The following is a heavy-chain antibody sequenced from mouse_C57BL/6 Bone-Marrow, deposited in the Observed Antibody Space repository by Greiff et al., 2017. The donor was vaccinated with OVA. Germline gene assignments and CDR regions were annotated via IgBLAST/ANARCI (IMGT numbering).Heavy chain of an antibody. CDR3: ARFYGNYDWYFDV. CDR2: ISSGSSTI. Sequence: EVQLVESGGGLVKPGGSLKLSCAASGFTFSDYGMHWVRQAPEKGLEWVAYISSGSSTIYYADTVKGRFTISRDNAKNTLFLQMTSLRSEDTAMYYCARFYGNYDWYFDVWGTGTTVTVSS. CDR1: GFTFSDYG. D-gene: IGHD2-1*01. J-gene: IGHJ1*03. V-gene: IGHV5-17*01.